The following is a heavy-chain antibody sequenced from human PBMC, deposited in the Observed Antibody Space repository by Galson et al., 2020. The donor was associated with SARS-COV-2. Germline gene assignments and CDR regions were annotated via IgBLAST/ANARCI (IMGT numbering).Heavy chain of an antibody. CDR3: ARRRGSGLEDAFDI. D-gene: IGHD1-26*01. Sequence: GESLKISCQGSGYRFTTYWIAWVRQRPGKGLEWMGINYPGDPKTLSNRNDPEPRYSPTFQGQVTISVDKCINTAYLQWSSLEASDTGMYYCARRRGSGLEDAFDIWGQGTMVTVSS. CDR2: NYPGDPKTLSNRNDPEP. CDR1: GYRFTTYW. J-gene: IGHJ3*02. V-gene: IGHV5-51*01.